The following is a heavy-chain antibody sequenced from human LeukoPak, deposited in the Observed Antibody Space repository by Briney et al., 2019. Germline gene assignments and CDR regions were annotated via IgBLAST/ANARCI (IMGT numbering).Heavy chain of an antibody. D-gene: IGHD2-21*02. CDR3: ARGGSRVVTYGNFDY. CDR2: IYYSGST. V-gene: IGHV4-30-4*01. J-gene: IGHJ4*02. Sequence: PSETLSLTCTVSGGSISSGDYYWSWIRQPPGKGLEWIGYIYYSGSTYYNPSLKSRVTISVDTSKNQFSLKLSSVTAADTAVYYCARGGSRVVTYGNFDYWGQGTLVTVSS. CDR1: GGSISSGDYY.